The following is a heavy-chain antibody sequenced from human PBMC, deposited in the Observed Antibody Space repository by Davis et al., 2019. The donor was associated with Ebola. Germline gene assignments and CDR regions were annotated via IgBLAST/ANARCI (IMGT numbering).Heavy chain of an antibody. CDR3: AKDGRQLVYFDY. CDR2: IKPDGSEK. J-gene: IGHJ4*02. Sequence: GESLKISCATSGFTFSRYWMSWVSQAPGKGLQWVANIKPDGSEKYYVDSVKGRFTISRDNAKNSVYLQMNSLRAEDTAVYYCAKDGRQLVYFDYWGQGTLVTVSS. CDR1: GFTFSRYW. D-gene: IGHD6-6*01. V-gene: IGHV3-7*01.